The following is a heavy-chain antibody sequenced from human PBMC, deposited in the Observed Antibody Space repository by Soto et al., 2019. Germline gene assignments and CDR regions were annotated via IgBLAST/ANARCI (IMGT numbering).Heavy chain of an antibody. J-gene: IGHJ4*02. Sequence: EVQLVESGGGLVQPGGSLRLSCAASGFTFSSYWMSWVRQAPGKGLEWVANIKQDGSEKYYVDSVKGRFTISRDNAKNSLYLQMNSLRAEDTTVYYCARDSTYYDFWSGSYWGQGTLVTVSS. D-gene: IGHD3-3*01. V-gene: IGHV3-7*05. CDR3: ARDSTYYDFWSGSY. CDR2: IKQDGSEK. CDR1: GFTFSSYW.